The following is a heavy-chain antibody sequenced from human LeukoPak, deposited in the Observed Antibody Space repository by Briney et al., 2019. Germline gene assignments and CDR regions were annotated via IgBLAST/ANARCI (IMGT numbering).Heavy chain of an antibody. D-gene: IGHD2-2*01. CDR2: INHSGST. CDR1: GGSFSGYS. CDR3: ARGYCSSTSCYGAAFDI. V-gene: IGHV4-34*01. J-gene: IGHJ3*02. Sequence: SEILSLTCAVNGGSFSGYSWSWIRQPPGKGLEWIGEINHSGSTKYNPSLKSRVTISVDTSKKQLSLELSSMTAADTAVYYCARGYCSSTSCYGAAFDIWGQGTMVTVSS.